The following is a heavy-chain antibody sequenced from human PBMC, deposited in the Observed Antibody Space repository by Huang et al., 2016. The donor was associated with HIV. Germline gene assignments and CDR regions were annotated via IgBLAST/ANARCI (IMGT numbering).Heavy chain of an antibody. J-gene: IGHJ3*02. CDR3: ASGEYGKNAYDI. CDR2: FYYSGDA. CDR1: GGSITSSNHY. Sequence: QLHLQQSGPGLVRPSETLSLICTVSGGSITSSNHYWGWIRQTPGKGLEWIGNFYYSGDAYYTPDLKKRVSISIDTSKSQFSLRLSSVIATDTAVYYCASGEYGKNAYDIWGQGTVVTVSA. V-gene: IGHV4-39*01. D-gene: IGHD2-2*01.